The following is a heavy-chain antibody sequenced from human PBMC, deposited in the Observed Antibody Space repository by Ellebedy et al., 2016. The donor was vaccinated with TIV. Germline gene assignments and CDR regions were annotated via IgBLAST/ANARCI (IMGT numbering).Heavy chain of an antibody. CDR2: IKQDGSEK. Sequence: GESLKISCAASGFTFSSYNMHWVRQAPGKGLEWVANIKQDGSEKYYVDSVKGRFTISRDNSKNTRYLQMNSLRAEDTAVYYCARDRAARTVTSYFDYWGQGTLVTVSS. V-gene: IGHV3-7*01. J-gene: IGHJ4*02. CDR3: ARDRAARTVTSYFDY. CDR1: GFTFSSYN. D-gene: IGHD6-6*01.